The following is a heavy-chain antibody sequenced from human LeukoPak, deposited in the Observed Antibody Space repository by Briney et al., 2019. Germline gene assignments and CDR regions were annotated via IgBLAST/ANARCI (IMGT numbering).Heavy chain of an antibody. Sequence: SETLSLTCAVYGGSLSGYYWSWIRQPPGKGLEWIGEINHSGSTNYNPSLKSRVTISVDTSKSQFSLKLSSVTAADTAVYYCARRSYQLLYGFYYYYMDVWGKGTPVTVSS. CDR3: ARRSYQLLYGFYYYYMDV. CDR2: INHSGST. CDR1: GGSLSGYY. D-gene: IGHD2-2*02. V-gene: IGHV4-34*01. J-gene: IGHJ6*03.